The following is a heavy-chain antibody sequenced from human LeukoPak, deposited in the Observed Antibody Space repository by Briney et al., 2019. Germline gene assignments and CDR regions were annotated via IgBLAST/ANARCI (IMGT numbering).Heavy chain of an antibody. J-gene: IGHJ4*02. CDR1: GGSFSGYY. CDR3: ARHPGRRVKDGGARTTGDY. Sequence: PSETLSLTCAVYGGSFSGYYWSWIRQPPGKGLEWIGEINHSGSTKYDPSLKSRVTISVDTSKNQFSLRLRSVTAADTAVYYCARHPGRRVKDGGARTTGDYWGQGTLVTVSS. CDR2: INHSGST. V-gene: IGHV4-34*01. D-gene: IGHD1-26*01.